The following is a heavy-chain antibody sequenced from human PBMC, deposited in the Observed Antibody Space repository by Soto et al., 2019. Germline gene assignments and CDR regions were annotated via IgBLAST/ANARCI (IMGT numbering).Heavy chain of an antibody. Sequence: GGSLRLSCAASGFTFSDYYMSWIRQAPGKGLEWVSYISSSSSYTNYADSVKGRFTISRDNAKNSLYLQMNSLRAEDTAVYYCASKGRPGDLANAFDIWGQGTMVTVSS. J-gene: IGHJ3*02. D-gene: IGHD7-27*01. CDR1: GFTFSDYY. CDR2: ISSSSSYT. V-gene: IGHV3-11*06. CDR3: ASKGRPGDLANAFDI.